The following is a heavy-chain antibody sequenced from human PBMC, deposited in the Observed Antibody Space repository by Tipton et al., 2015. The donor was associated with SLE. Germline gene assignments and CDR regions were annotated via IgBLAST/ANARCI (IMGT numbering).Heavy chain of an antibody. CDR2: ISGSGGST. V-gene: IGHV3-23*01. J-gene: IGHJ4*02. D-gene: IGHD1-26*01. CDR1: GFTFSSYA. Sequence: SLRLSCAASGFTFSSYAMSWVRQAPGKGLEWVSAISGSGGSTYYADSVNGRFTISRDNSNNTLFLQMNSLRAEESAVYYCARARGYSGSYYFDSWGQGTLVTVSS. CDR3: ARARGYSGSYYFDS.